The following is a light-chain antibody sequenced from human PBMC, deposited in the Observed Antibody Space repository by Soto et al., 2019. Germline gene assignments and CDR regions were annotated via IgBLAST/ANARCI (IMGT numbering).Light chain of an antibody. V-gene: IGLV2-8*01. CDR3: SAHGGANPYV. CDR1: ASDIGGYTF. Sequence: QSALTQPPSASGSPGQSVAISCTGTASDIGGYTFVSWYQQHPGKAPKLLIYDVNKRPSGVSDRFSGSKSGNTASLTVSGLQAEDGADYYCSAHGGANPYVFGTGTKLTVL. J-gene: IGLJ1*01. CDR2: DVN.